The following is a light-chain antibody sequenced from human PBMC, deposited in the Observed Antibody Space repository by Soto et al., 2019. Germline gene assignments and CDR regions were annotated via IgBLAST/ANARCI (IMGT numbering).Light chain of an antibody. CDR2: DVT. Sequence: QSVRTQPRSVSGSPGQSVTISSIGTSSDVGGYNYVSWYQQHPGKAPKLIIYDVTERPSGVPDRFSGSKSGNTASLTVSGLQAEDEADYYCCSYAGTYTFYVFGTGTKVTVL. CDR3: CSYAGTYTFYV. V-gene: IGLV2-11*01. J-gene: IGLJ1*01. CDR1: SSDVGGYNY.